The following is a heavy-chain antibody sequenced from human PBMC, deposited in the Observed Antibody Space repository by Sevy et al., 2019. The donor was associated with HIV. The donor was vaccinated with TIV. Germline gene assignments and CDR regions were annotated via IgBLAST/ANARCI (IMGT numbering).Heavy chain of an antibody. D-gene: IGHD2-21*01. V-gene: IGHV1-69*13. CDR2: ILPLSGLV. CDR1: GGTFNNYG. Sequence: ASVKVSCKASGGTFNNYGINWVRQAPGQGLQWMGGILPLSGLVNYALNLQGRVAITADESTRTVYMELSSLRFEDTAVYYCARDRPCRGDCYFLDSWGRGALVTVSS. CDR3: ARDRPCRGDCYFLDS. J-gene: IGHJ5*01.